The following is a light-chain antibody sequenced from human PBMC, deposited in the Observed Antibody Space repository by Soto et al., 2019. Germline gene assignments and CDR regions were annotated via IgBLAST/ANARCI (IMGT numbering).Light chain of an antibody. J-gene: IGLJ1*01. CDR2: DVT. V-gene: IGLV2-14*01. CDR1: SSVVGGYNY. CDR3: SSYTSSDTYV. Sequence: QSVLTQPASVSGSPGQSIAISCTGTSSVVGGYNYVSWYQQHPGKAPKLMIHDVTNRPSGVSNRFSGSKSGNTASLTISGLQTEVEADYYCSSYTSSDTYVFGTGTKVTVL.